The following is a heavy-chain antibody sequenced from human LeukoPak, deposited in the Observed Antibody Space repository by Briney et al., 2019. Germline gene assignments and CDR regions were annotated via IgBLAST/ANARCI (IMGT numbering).Heavy chain of an antibody. CDR3: AQAGLVRGGALDS. D-gene: IGHD4/OR15-4a*01. CDR1: GFTFSSYP. J-gene: IGHJ4*02. V-gene: IGHV3-23*01. CDR2: IAGSGGNT. Sequence: PGGSLRLSCAASGFTFSSYPMSWVRQAPGKGLEGVSTIAGSGGNTYYAESVKGRLTISRGNSKNRLYLQMNSLRVEDTAVYYCAQAGLVRGGALDSWGQGTLVTVSS.